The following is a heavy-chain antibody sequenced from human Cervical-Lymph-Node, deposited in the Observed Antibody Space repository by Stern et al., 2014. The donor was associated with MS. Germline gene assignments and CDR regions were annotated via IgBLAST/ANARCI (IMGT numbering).Heavy chain of an antibody. CDR1: GFTFSNYG. D-gene: IGHD3-10*01. Sequence: MQLVESGGGVVQPGRSLRLSCAASGFTFSNYGMNWVRQAPGQGLEWVAFILHDGSEKSYGDTVKGRFSISRDNSKNTLSLQVNSLRTEDTAMYYCAKNSYNYVTYYNSVDFWGQGTLVTVSP. CDR2: ILHDGSEK. CDR3: AKNSYNYVTYYNSVDF. J-gene: IGHJ4*02. V-gene: IGHV3-30*18.